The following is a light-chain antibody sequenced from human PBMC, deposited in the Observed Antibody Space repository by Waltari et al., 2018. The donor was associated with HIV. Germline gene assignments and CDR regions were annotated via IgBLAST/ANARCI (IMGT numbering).Light chain of an antibody. CDR3: QSYDSSLSGVI. CDR2: GKP. Sequence: QSVLTQPPSVSGAPGQRVTISCTGNTSNIGAGYDVHWYQQLPGTAPKLPLCGKPNRPAGVPDGFSGATSGTPASLAITGRQADDEADFYCQSYDSSLSGVIFGGGTKLTVL. V-gene: IGLV1-40*01. CDR1: TSNIGAGYD. J-gene: IGLJ2*01.